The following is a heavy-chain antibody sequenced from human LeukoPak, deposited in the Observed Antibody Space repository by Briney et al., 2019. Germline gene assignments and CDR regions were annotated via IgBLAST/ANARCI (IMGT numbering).Heavy chain of an antibody. J-gene: IGHJ4*02. D-gene: IGHD2-21*01. Sequence: SETLSLPCTVSGGSISSSSYYWGWIRLPPGKGLEWIGSIYHSGSTYYSPSLKSRVIISVDTSKNQFSLKLSSVTAADTAVYYCATRSTRVVVSSGFDYWGQGTLVTVSS. CDR1: GGSISSSSYY. CDR3: ATRSTRVVVSSGFDY. CDR2: IYHSGST. V-gene: IGHV4-39*07.